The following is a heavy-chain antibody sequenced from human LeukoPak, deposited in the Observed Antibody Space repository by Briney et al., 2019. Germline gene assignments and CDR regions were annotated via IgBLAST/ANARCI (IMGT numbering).Heavy chain of an antibody. CDR2: IYYSGST. CDR1: GGSISSYY. V-gene: IGHV4-59*01. J-gene: IGHJ4*02. Sequence: SETLSLTCTVSGGSISSYYWSWIRQPPGKGLEWIGFIYYSGSTNYSPSLKSRVTISVDTSKNQFSLKLTSVTAADTAVYYCARGRGYCSSTSCYLDYWGQGTLVTVSS. D-gene: IGHD2-2*01. CDR3: ARGRGYCSSTSCYLDY.